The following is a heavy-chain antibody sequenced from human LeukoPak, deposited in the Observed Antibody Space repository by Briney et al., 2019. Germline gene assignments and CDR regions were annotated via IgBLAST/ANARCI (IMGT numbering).Heavy chain of an antibody. CDR1: GYTFTSYD. J-gene: IGHJ3*02. D-gene: IGHD6-13*01. V-gene: IGHV1-8*03. Sequence: ASVKVSCKASGYTFTSYDINWVRQATGQGLEWMGWMNPNSGNTGYAQKFQGRVTITRNTSISTAYMELSSLRSEDTAVYYCAAVVGIAATGSYAFDIWGQGTMVTVSS. CDR2: MNPNSGNT. CDR3: AAVVGIAATGSYAFDI.